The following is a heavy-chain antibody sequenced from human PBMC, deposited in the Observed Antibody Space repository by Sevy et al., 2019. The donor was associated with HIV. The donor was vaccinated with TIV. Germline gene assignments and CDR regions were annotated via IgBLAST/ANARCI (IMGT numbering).Heavy chain of an antibody. D-gene: IGHD3-10*01. V-gene: IGHV4-59*08. CDR3: ARLADWGAGRYFDY. J-gene: IGHJ4*02. CDR1: GGSISSYY. CDR2: IYYSGST. Sequence: SETLSLTCTVSGGSISSYYWSWIRQPPGKGLEWIGDIYYSGSTNYNPSLKSRVTISVDTSKNQFSLKLSSVTAADTAIYYCARLADWGAGRYFDYWGQGTLVTVSS.